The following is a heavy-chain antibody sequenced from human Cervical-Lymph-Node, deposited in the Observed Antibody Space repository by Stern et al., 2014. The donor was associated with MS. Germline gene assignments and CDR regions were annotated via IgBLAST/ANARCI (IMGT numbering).Heavy chain of an antibody. D-gene: IGHD1-1*01. CDR2: IYCRGST. CDR3: ARAAYDFTNWYGMDV. J-gene: IGHJ6*02. Sequence: QVQLQESGPGLVKPSETLSLTCIVSGGSISSYYWSWIRQPPGQGLEWIGHIYCRGSTVYNPSLQSRVTMSADIAKNQISLRLSSVTAADTAVYYCARAAYDFTNWYGMDVWGQGTTVTVSS. CDR1: GGSISSYY. V-gene: IGHV4-59*01.